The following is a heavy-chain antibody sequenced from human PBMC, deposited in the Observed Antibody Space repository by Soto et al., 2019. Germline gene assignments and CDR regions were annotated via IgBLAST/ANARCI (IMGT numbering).Heavy chain of an antibody. CDR2: IYPGDSDT. CDR3: ARRAKTYYYDSSGYYFFDY. D-gene: IGHD3-22*01. CDR1: GYSFTSYW. Sequence: GESLKISCKGSGYSFTSYWIGWVRQMPGKGLEWMGTIYPGDSDTRYSPSLQGQVTISADKSISTAYLQWSSLKASDTAMYYCARRAKTYYYDSSGYYFFDYWGQGTLVTVSS. J-gene: IGHJ4*02. V-gene: IGHV5-51*01.